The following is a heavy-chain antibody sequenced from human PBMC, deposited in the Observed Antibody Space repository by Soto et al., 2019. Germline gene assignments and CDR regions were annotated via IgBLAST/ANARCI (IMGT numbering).Heavy chain of an antibody. CDR1: GGSISSYY. CDR2: INTSGNT. J-gene: IGHJ3*02. D-gene: IGHD3-10*01. CDR3: ASFYDSGSGAAFHI. Sequence: GGSISSYYWSWIRQPAGKGLEWIGRINTSGNTNCNPSLKSRVTMSVDTSKNQFSLKLSSVTAADTAVYYCASFYDSGSGAAFHIWGQGTMVTVSS. V-gene: IGHV4-4*07.